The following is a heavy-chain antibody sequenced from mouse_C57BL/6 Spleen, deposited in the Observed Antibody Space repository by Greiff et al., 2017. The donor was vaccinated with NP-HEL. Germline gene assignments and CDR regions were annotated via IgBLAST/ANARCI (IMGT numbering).Heavy chain of an antibody. J-gene: IGHJ2*01. V-gene: IGHV1-26*01. CDR3: ARPTNWDIFDY. CDR2: INPNNGGT. CDR1: GYTFTDYY. Sequence: EVQLQQSGPELVKPGASVKISCKASGYTFTDYYMNWVKQSHGKSLEWIGDINPNNGGTSYNQKFKGKATLTVDKSSSTAYMELRSLTSEDSAVDYCARPTNWDIFDYWGQGTTLTVSS. D-gene: IGHD4-1*01.